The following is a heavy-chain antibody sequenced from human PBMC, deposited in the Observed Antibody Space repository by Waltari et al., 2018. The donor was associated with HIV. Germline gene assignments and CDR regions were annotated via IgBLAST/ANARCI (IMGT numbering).Heavy chain of an antibody. J-gene: IGHJ4*02. V-gene: IGHV3-21*01. CDR1: GFHLGSFS. Sequence: EVQLVESGGGLVKPVGFLGLPRAGSGFHLGSFSMNWVRQAPGKGLEWVASISSGSSFIDYADSVKGRFTISRDNAKNSLYLQMKSLRVEDTALYYCARALTNFGGFWGQGTLVTVSS. D-gene: IGHD4-17*01. CDR3: ARALTNFGGF. CDR2: ISSGSSFI.